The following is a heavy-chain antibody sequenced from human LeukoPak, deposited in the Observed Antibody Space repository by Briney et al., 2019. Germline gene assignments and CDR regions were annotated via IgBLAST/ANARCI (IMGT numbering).Heavy chain of an antibody. V-gene: IGHV1-18*01. CDR2: ISAYNGNT. CDR3: ARDAHDIVVVPAAILDRIISGYYYYGMDV. D-gene: IGHD2-2*02. J-gene: IGHJ6*02. CDR1: GYTFTSYG. Sequence: GASVKVSCKASGYTFTSYGISWVRQAPGQGLEWMGWISAYNGNTNYAQKLQGRVTMTTDTSTSTAYMELRSLRSDDTAVYYCARDAHDIVVVPAAILDRIISGYYYYGMDVWGQGTTVTVSS.